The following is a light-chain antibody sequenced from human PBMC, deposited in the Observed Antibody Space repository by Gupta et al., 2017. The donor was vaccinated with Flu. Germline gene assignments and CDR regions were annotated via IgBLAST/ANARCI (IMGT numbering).Light chain of an antibody. Sequence: TVVTQEPSLTVSPGRTVTLTCSCITGTVTSDYFPNWFQQKPGQAPRSLIYSASNKHPWTPARFSGALLGGKAALPLSSVQPEDEADYYCLLYHYDAQLWVFGRGTRLTVL. CDR3: LLYHYDAQLWV. CDR1: TGTVTSDYF. CDR2: SAS. J-gene: IGLJ3*02. V-gene: IGLV7-43*01.